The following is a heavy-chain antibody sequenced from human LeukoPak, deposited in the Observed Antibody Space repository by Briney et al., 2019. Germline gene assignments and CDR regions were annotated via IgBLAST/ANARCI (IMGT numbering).Heavy chain of an antibody. V-gene: IGHV1-8*01. J-gene: IGHJ6*02. Sequence: GASVKVSCKASGYTFTSYDINWVRQATGQGLEWMGWMNPNSGSTGYAQKFQGRVTMTRITSISTAYMELSSLRSEDTAVYYCARGLSSGWLWYYYYGMDVWGQGTTVTVSS. D-gene: IGHD6-19*01. CDR2: MNPNSGST. CDR1: GYTFTSYD. CDR3: ARGLSSGWLWYYYYGMDV.